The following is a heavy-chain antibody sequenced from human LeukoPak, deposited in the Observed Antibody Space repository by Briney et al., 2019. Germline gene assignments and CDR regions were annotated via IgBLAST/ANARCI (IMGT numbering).Heavy chain of an antibody. Sequence: PGGSLRLSCEASGFSFGTDAVSWVRRAPGKGLEWVSVIYSGGSTDYADSVKGRFAISRDNSKNMLYLQLNSLRAEDTAVYYCARVDYGSGSYFDYWGQGTLVTVSS. V-gene: IGHV3-53*01. CDR1: GFSFGTDA. CDR3: ARVDYGSGSYFDY. CDR2: IYSGGST. J-gene: IGHJ4*02. D-gene: IGHD3-10*01.